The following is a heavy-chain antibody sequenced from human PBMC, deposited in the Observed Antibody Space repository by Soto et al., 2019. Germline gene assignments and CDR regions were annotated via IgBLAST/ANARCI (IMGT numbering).Heavy chain of an antibody. CDR1: GGFVSSGSYY. CDR2: MSHSGGT. CDR3: ARVERGTATTGVDAFDI. J-gene: IGHJ3*02. D-gene: IGHD1-1*01. V-gene: IGHV4-34*01. Sequence: QVQLQQWGAGLLKPSETLSLTCAVYGGFVSSGSYYWSWIRQPPGKGLEWIGEMSHSGGTHFNPSLKSRVTISGDTSKNQFSLKMSSVTAADTALYYCARVERGTATTGVDAFDIWGPGTMVTVSS.